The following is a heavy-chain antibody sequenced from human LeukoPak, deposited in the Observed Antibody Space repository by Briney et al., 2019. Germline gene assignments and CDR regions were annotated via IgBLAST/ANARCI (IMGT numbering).Heavy chain of an antibody. CDR1: GDSVSSKNGA. Sequence: QTLSLTCGISGDSVSSKNGAWDWIRRSPSRGLELLGRTYYRSKWYNDYAGSLISPSTISPDSSKTQFSLQLYSVTPEDTAVYSCARDVGTTGWHTFDYWGQGTLVTVSS. V-gene: IGHV6-1*01. CDR3: ARDVGTTGWHTFDY. CDR2: TYYRSKWYN. J-gene: IGHJ4*02. D-gene: IGHD3-9*01.